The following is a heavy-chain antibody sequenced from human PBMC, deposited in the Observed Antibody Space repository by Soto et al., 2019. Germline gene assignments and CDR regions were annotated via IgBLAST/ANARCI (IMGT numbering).Heavy chain of an antibody. V-gene: IGHV1-18*01. CDR2: IGAYNGNT. J-gene: IGHJ6*02. CDR3: AREARGYVMEV. Sequence: WASVKVSCKASGYTFTRYGISWVRQAPGQGLEWMGWIGAYNGNTNYAQKSQGRVTIAADESTSTAYLELSSLRSEDTAVYYCAREARGYVMEVWGQGTTVTVSS. CDR1: GYTFTRYG.